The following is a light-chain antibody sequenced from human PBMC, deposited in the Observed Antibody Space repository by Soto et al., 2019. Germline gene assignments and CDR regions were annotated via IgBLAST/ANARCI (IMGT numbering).Light chain of an antibody. CDR1: QSIDTY. Sequence: DIQRSQSPSSMSASIGDRVTITCGASQSIDTYLSWYQQRPGRAPKLLIYAASSLLSGVPSRFSGSGSGTQFTLAISNLKNEDFATYYCQQASSNRWTFGQGTKVDIK. CDR2: AAS. V-gene: IGKV1-39*01. CDR3: QQASSNRWT. J-gene: IGKJ1*01.